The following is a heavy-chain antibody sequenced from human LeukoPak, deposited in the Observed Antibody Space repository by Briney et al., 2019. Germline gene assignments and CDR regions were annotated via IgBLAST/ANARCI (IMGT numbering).Heavy chain of an antibody. CDR3: AKVSPYISSSSFDY. V-gene: IGHV3-30*18. D-gene: IGHD6-13*01. CDR1: GFTFSSYA. J-gene: IGHJ4*02. CDR2: ISYDGSNK. Sequence: GGSLRLSCAASGFTFSSYAMNWVRQAPGKGLEWVAVISYDGSNKYYADSVKGRFTISRDNSKNTLYLQMNSLRAEDTAVYYCAKVSPYISSSSFDYWGQGTLVTVSS.